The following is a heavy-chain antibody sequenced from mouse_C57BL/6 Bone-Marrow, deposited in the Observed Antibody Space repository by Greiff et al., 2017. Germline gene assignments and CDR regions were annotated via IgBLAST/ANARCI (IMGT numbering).Heavy chain of an antibody. CDR1: GYPITSGYD. Sequence: EVQLVEPGPGMVKPSQSLSLTCTVTGYPITSGYDWHWIRHFPGNKLEWMGYISYSGSTNSNPSFKTRTSIPQDPSQNPYFLKLNSVTTEDAATYCCTRDGYLYCDVWGTGTTVTVSS. CDR3: TRDGYLYCDV. J-gene: IGHJ1*03. V-gene: IGHV3-1*01. CDR2: ISYSGST.